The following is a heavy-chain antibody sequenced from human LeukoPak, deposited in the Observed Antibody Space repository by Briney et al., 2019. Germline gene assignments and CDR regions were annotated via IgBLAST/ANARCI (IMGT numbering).Heavy chain of an antibody. CDR2: INSDGSST. CDR3: ARDGRDFPFDY. V-gene: IGHV3-74*01. CDR1: GFTFSSYW. J-gene: IGHJ4*02. Sequence: GGSLRLSCAASGFTFSSYWMNWVRQAPGKGLVWVSRINSDGSSTSYADSVKGRFTISRDNAKNTLYLQMNSLRAEDTAVYYCARDGRDFPFDYWGQGTLVTVSS. D-gene: IGHD1-26*01.